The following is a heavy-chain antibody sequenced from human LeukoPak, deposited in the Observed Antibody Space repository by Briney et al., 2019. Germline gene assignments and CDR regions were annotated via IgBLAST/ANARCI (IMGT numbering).Heavy chain of an antibody. CDR1: GFTFSSYS. D-gene: IGHD3-10*01. Sequence: GGSLRLSCAASGFTFSSYSMNWVRQAPGKRLEWVSSIDSSSSHIYYADSLKGRFTISRDNAKNSLYLQMNSLRAEDTAVYYCARAQKLIGEFDYWGQGTLVTVSS. V-gene: IGHV3-21*01. J-gene: IGHJ4*02. CDR2: IDSSSSHI. CDR3: ARAQKLIGEFDY.